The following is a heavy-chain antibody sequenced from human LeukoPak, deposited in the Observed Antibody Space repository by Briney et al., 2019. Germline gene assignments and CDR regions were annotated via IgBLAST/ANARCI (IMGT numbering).Heavy chain of an antibody. Sequence: PGGSLRLSCAASGFIFSSYWMTWVRQPPGKGLEWIGEINHSGSTNYNPSLKSRVTISVDTSKNQFSLKLSSVTAADTAVYYCAGYHRLYFDYWGQGTLVTVSS. CDR3: AGYHRLYFDY. CDR2: INHSGST. CDR1: GFIFSSYW. V-gene: IGHV4-34*08. J-gene: IGHJ4*02. D-gene: IGHD2-2*01.